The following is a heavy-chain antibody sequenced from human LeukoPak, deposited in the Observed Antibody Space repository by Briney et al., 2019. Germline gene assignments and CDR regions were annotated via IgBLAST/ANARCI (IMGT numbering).Heavy chain of an antibody. J-gene: IGHJ4*02. CDR3: ARDRGVATRRGYFDY. CDR2: IYSGGST. V-gene: IGHV3-66*01. D-gene: IGHD5-12*01. Sequence: GGSLRLSCAASGFTVSSNYMSWVRQAPGKRLEWVSVIYSGGSTYYADSVKGRFTISRDNSKNTLYLQMNSLRAEDTAVYYCARDRGVATRRGYFDYWGQGTLVTVSS. CDR1: GFTVSSNY.